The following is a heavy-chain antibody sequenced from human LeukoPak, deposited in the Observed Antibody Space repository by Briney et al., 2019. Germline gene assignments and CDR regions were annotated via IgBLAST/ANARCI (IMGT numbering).Heavy chain of an antibody. Sequence: GGSLRLSCAASGFTFSSYDMHWVRQAPAKGLEWVAVIWKLGRRNKYRDSVKGRFTISRDNSKNTLYLQMDSLRAEDTAVSYCARVHSSSWAYFDNWGQGTLVTVSS. CDR3: ARVHSSSWAYFDN. CDR1: GFTFSSYD. CDR2: IWKLGRRN. D-gene: IGHD6-13*01. J-gene: IGHJ4*02. V-gene: IGHV3-33*01.